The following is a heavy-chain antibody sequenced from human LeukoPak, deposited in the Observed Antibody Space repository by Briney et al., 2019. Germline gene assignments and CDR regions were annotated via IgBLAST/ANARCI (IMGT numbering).Heavy chain of an antibody. CDR2: ISGSGGST. D-gene: IGHD5-24*01. CDR3: AKDRRFGRDGYNWYDY. J-gene: IGHJ4*02. Sequence: PGGSLRLSCAASGFTVSSNYMNWVRQAPGKGLEWVSAISGSGGSTYYADSVKGRFTISRDNSKNTLYLQMNSLRAEDTAVYYCAKDRRFGRDGYNWYDYWGQGTLVTVSS. CDR1: GFTVSSNY. V-gene: IGHV3-23*01.